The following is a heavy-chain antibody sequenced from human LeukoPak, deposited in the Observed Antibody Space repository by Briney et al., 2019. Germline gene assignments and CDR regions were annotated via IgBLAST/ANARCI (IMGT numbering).Heavy chain of an antibody. CDR1: GGSISSSSYY. V-gene: IGHV4-39*07. Sequence: SETLSLTCTVSGGSISSSSYYWGWIRQPPGKGLEWIGSIYYSGSTYYNPSLKSRVTISVDTSKDQFSLKLSSVTAADTAVYYCAREDGGAAAGWFDPWGQGTLVTVSS. CDR2: IYYSGST. CDR3: AREDGGAAAGWFDP. J-gene: IGHJ5*02. D-gene: IGHD6-13*01.